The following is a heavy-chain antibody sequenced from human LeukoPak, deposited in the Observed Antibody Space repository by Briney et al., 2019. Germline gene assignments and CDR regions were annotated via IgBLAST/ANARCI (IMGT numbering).Heavy chain of an antibody. J-gene: IGHJ5*02. D-gene: IGHD6-13*01. Sequence: SVKVSCKASGYTFTSYGISWVRQAPGQGLEWMGGIIPIFGTANYAQKFQGRVTITADESTSTAYMELSSLRSEDTAVYYCAAQVPSSWYLNWFDPWGQGTLVTVSS. V-gene: IGHV1-69*13. CDR2: IIPIFGTA. CDR1: GYTFTSYG. CDR3: AAQVPSSWYLNWFDP.